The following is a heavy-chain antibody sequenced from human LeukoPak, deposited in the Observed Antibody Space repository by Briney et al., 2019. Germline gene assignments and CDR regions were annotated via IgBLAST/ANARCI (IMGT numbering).Heavy chain of an antibody. J-gene: IGHJ4*02. D-gene: IGHD6-19*01. CDR2: ISGSGNRA. CDR1: GFSFSSYA. CDR3: ANVLASSGWYFGDHELGY. Sequence: GGSLRLSCAASGFSFSSYAMSWVRQAPGKGLEWVSAISGSGNRAYYADSVRGRFTISRDNSKNTLYLQMNSLRAEDTAVYYCANVLASSGWYFGDHELGYWGQGTLVTVSS. V-gene: IGHV3-23*01.